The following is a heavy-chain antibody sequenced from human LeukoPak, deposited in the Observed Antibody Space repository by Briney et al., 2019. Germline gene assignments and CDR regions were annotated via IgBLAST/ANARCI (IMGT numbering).Heavy chain of an antibody. D-gene: IGHD5-24*01. CDR1: GGSISSGSYY. V-gene: IGHV4-39*07. Sequence: TSETLSLTCTVSGGSISSGSYYWSWIRQPPGKGLEWIGEINHSGSTNYNPSLKSRVTISVDTSKNQFSLKLSSVTAADTAVYYCARTLRDGYNAVWGQGTMVTVSS. CDR2: INHSGST. J-gene: IGHJ3*01. CDR3: ARTLRDGYNAV.